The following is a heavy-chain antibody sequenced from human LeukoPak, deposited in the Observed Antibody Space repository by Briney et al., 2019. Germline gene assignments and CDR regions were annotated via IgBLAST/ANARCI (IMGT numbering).Heavy chain of an antibody. CDR2: IYTGSGATT. J-gene: IGHJ6*02. Sequence: GGSLRLSCGASGFTVSSNYMIWVRQAPGKGLEWVSVIYTGSGATTYYADSVKGRFTISRDNSKNTLYLQMNSLRAEDTAVYYCAREVARDYVDYYYYGMDVWGQGTTVTVSS. D-gene: IGHD4-17*01. CDR3: AREVARDYVDYYYYGMDV. V-gene: IGHV3-66*01. CDR1: GFTVSSNY.